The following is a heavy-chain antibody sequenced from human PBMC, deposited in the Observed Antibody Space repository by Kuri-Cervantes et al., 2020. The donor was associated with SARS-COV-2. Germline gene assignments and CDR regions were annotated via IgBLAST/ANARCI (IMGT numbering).Heavy chain of an antibody. V-gene: IGHV3-30*18. J-gene: IGHJ4*02. CDR3: AKRPAVVRSFDY. Sequence: GESLKISCAASGFTFSSYGMHWVRQAPGKGLEWVAVISYDGSNKYYADSVKGRFTISRDNSKNTLYPQMNSLRAEDTAVYYCAKRPAVVRSFDYWGQGTLVTVSS. D-gene: IGHD2-15*01. CDR1: GFTFSSYG. CDR2: ISYDGSNK.